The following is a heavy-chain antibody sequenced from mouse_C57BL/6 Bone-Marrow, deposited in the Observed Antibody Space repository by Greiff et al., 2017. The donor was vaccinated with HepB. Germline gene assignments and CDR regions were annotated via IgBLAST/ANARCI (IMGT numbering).Heavy chain of an antibody. V-gene: IGHV1-55*01. CDR3: ARGGDGYLPYAMDY. J-gene: IGHJ4*01. CDR1: GYTFTSYW. CDR2: IYPGSGST. Sequence: VQLQQPGAELVKPGASVKMSCKASGYTFTSYWITWVKQRPGQGLEWIGDIYPGSGSTNYNEKFKSKATLTVDTSSSTAYMQLSSLTSEDSAVYYCARGGDGYLPYAMDYWGQGTSVTVSS. D-gene: IGHD2-3*01.